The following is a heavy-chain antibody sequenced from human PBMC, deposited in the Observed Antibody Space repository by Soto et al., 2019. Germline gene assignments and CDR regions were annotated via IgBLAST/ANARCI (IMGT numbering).Heavy chain of an antibody. J-gene: IGHJ6*02. CDR3: AKDRWATDSIDV. CDR1: RFNFDDYG. Sequence: PGGSLRLSCGASRFNFDDYGMHWVRHGPGKGLEWVSGITWTSATIGYAASLKGRFTISRDDAKNSLYLQMSRLTPEDTAVYYCAKDRWATDSIDVWGQGTTVTVSS. CDR2: ITWTSATI. V-gene: IGHV3-9*01.